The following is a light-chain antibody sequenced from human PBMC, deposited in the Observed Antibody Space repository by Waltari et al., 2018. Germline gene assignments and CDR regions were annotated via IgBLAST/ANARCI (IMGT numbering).Light chain of an antibody. CDR3: CSYAGSSTLV. J-gene: IGLJ3*02. V-gene: IGLV2-23*01. Sequence: QSALTQPASVSGSPGHSISISCTGTSSDVGSYNLVSWYQQHPDKAPKLMIYEDTKRPSGVSNRFSGSKSGTTASLTISGLQAEDEADYYCCSYAGSSTLVFGGGTKLTVL. CDR2: EDT. CDR1: SSDVGSYNL.